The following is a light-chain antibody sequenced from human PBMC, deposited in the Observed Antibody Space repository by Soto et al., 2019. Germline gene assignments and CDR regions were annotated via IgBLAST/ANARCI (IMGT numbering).Light chain of an antibody. CDR2: DAS. Sequence: EIVLTQSPATLFLSPGDRATLSCRASQSVGSYLGWYQQRPGQAPRLLIYDASNRATGIPARFSGSGSGTDFTLTTSSLEPEDFAVYYCQQRSDWPSTFGGGTKVEIK. J-gene: IGKJ4*01. CDR3: QQRSDWPST. V-gene: IGKV3-11*01. CDR1: QSVGSY.